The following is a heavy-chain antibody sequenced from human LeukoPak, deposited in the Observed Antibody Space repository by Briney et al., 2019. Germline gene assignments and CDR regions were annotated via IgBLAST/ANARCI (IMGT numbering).Heavy chain of an antibody. J-gene: IGHJ4*02. CDR3: AKAGRRGSGSFPSFDY. D-gene: IGHD3-10*01. CDR2: IRYDGSNK. Sequence: PGGSLRLSCAASGFTFSSYGMHWVRQAPGKGLEWVAFIRYDGSNKYYADSVKGRFTISRDNSKNTLYLQMNSLRAEDTAVYYCAKAGRRGSGSFPSFDYWGQGTLVTVSS. CDR1: GFTFSSYG. V-gene: IGHV3-30*02.